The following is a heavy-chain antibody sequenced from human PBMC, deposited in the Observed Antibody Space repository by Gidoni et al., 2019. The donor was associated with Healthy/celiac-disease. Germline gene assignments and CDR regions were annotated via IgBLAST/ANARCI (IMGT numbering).Heavy chain of an antibody. Sequence: QVQLVQSGAEVKKPGALVKPSCKAPGYTVTSQGISWVRQAPGQELEWMGWISAYNGNTNYAQKLQGRVTMTTDTSTSTAYMELRSLRSDDTAVYYCARDQEVYAPDGKEGFGYWGQGTLVTVSS. CDR1: GYTVTSQG. CDR2: ISAYNGNT. CDR3: ARDQEVYAPDGKEGFGY. D-gene: IGHD2-8*01. J-gene: IGHJ4*02. V-gene: IGHV1-18*01.